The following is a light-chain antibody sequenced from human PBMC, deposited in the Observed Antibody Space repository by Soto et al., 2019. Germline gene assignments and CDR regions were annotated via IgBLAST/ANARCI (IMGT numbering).Light chain of an antibody. J-gene: IGKJ1*01. CDR2: DAS. V-gene: IGKV1-5*01. Sequence: DIQMTQSPSTLSASVGDRVTITCRASQSISSWLAWYQQKPGKAPKLLIYDASSLESGVPSRFSGSGSGTEFTLTISILQPDDFATYYCQQYNSYPCTFGQGTKVEIK. CDR1: QSISSW. CDR3: QQYNSYPCT.